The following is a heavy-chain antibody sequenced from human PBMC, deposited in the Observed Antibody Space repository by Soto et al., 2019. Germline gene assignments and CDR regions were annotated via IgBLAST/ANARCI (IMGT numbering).Heavy chain of an antibody. J-gene: IGHJ6*02. CDR2: ISGSGGST. Sequence: GGSLRLSCAASGFTFSSYAMSWVRQAPGKGLEWVSAISGSGGSTYYADSVKGRFTISRDNSKNTLYLQMNSLGAEDTAVYYCAKGVGYSSSWYGETYYYYYGMDVWGQGTTVTVSS. V-gene: IGHV3-23*01. D-gene: IGHD6-13*01. CDR1: GFTFSSYA. CDR3: AKGVGYSSSWYGETYYYYYGMDV.